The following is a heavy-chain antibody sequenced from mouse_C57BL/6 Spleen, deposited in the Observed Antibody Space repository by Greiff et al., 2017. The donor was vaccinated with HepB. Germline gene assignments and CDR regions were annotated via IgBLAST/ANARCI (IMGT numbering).Heavy chain of an antibody. J-gene: IGHJ2*01. D-gene: IGHD2-4*01. V-gene: IGHV1-55*01. CDR1: GYTFTSYW. CDR3: AGYDYDEGAYYFDY. Sequence: VQLQQSGAELVKPGASVKMSCKASGYTFTSYWITWVKQRPGQGLEWIGDIYPGSGSTNYNEKFKSKATLTVDTSSSTAYMQLSSLTSEDSAVYYCAGYDYDEGAYYFDYWGQSTTLTVSS. CDR2: IYPGSGST.